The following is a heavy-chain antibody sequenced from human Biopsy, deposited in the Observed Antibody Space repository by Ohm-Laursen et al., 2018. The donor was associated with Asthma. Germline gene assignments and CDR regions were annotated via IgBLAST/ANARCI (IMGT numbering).Heavy chain of an antibody. Sequence: SLRLSCAASGFTFRSYAMHWVRQAPGEGLEWVSSISSSSSYIYYADSVKGRFTISRDNAKNSLYLQMNSLRAEDTAVYYCAREGGADYYYYGMDVWGQGTTVTVSS. CDR1: GFTFRSYA. D-gene: IGHD3-16*01. CDR3: AREGGADYYYYGMDV. CDR2: ISSSSSYI. J-gene: IGHJ6*02. V-gene: IGHV3-21*01.